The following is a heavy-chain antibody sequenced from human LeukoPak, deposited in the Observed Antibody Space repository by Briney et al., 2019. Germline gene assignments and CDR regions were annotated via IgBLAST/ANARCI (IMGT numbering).Heavy chain of an antibody. CDR3: AKTQGYYDA. CDR1: GFTFSNYA. J-gene: IGHJ5*02. D-gene: IGHD2-15*01. CDR2: IYGDDDKT. V-gene: IGHV3-23*01. Sequence: PGGSLRLSCVASGFTFSNYAMTWVRQAPGKGLEMVSRIYGDDDKTVCGDAVKGRFTISRDNSKNTLFLQMNSLRADDTAVYYCAKTQGYYDAWGQGALVTVSS.